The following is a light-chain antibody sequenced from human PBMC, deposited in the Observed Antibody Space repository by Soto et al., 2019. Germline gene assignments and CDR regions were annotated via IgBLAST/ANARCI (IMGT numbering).Light chain of an antibody. J-gene: IGLJ1*01. CDR3: CSDGGSSTFC. V-gene: IGLV2-23*02. CDR2: EVS. Sequence: VLTQPASVSGSPGQSITISCTGTSSDVGSYNLVSWYQQHPGKAPKLMIYEVSKRPSGVSNRFSGSKSGNTASLTISGLRVEDEADYYGCSDGGSSTFCFGTGTKAPS. CDR1: SSDVGSYNL.